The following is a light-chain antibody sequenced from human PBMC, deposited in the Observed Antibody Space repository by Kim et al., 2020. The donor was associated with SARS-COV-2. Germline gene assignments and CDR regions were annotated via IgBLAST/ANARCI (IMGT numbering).Light chain of an antibody. J-gene: IGKJ1*01. Sequence: IVMTQSPATLSVSTGERATLSCRASQSVSSNLAWYQQKPGQAPRLLIYGASTRATGIPARFSGSGSGTEFTLTISSLQSEDFAVYYCQQYNNWPRTFGQGTKLEI. V-gene: IGKV3-15*01. CDR3: QQYNNWPRT. CDR2: GAS. CDR1: QSVSSN.